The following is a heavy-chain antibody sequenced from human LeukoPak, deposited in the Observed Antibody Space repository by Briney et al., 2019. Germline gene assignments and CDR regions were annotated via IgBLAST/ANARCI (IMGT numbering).Heavy chain of an antibody. J-gene: IGHJ5*02. V-gene: IGHV3-21*01. D-gene: IGHD2-15*01. Sequence: GGSLRLSCAASGFTFSTYSMNWVRQAPGKGLEWVSSISASGGGTYYAESVKGRFTISRDNSDNSVYLQMNSLRAEDTAVYYCARDFRCSGGSCYSGVGFDPWGQGTLVTVSS. CDR3: ARDFRCSGGSCYSGVGFDP. CDR1: GFTFSTYS. CDR2: ISASGGGT.